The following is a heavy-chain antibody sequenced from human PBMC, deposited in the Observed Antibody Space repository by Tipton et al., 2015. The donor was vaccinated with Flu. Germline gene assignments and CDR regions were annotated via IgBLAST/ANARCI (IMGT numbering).Heavy chain of an antibody. CDR3: ARPGGPAAVNPFSYFDF. V-gene: IGHV1-18*04. D-gene: IGHD2-2*01. CDR1: GGTFISHA. Sequence: QSGAEVKEPGSSAKVSCKTSGGTFISHAISWVRQAPGQGLEWMGCISGYHDDTTYAQKFQGRVTMTTDTSTSTVYMELRSLRSDDTAVYYCARPGGPAAVNPFSYFDFWGQGTLVTVSS. J-gene: IGHJ4*02. CDR2: ISGYHDDT.